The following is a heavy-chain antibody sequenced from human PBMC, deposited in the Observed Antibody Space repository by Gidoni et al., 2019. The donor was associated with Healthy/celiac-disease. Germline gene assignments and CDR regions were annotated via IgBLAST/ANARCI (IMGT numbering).Heavy chain of an antibody. CDR1: GGSFSGYY. J-gene: IGHJ4*02. Sequence: QVQLQQWGAGLLKPSETLSLTCAVYGGSFSGYYWSWIRQPPGKGLEWIGEINHSGSNNYNPSLKSRVTISVDTSKNQFSLKLSSVTAADTAVYYCASQGRGGEMATITDYWGQGTLVTVSS. CDR2: INHSGSN. D-gene: IGHD5-12*01. V-gene: IGHV4-34*01. CDR3: ASQGRGGEMATITDY.